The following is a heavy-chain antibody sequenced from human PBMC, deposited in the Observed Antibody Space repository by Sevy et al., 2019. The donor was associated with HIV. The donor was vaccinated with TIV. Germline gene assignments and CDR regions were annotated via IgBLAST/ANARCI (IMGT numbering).Heavy chain of an antibody. CDR2: INSDGRST. Sequence: GGSLRLSCAASEFTFSSYWMHWVRQAPGKGLVWVSRINSDGRSTTYADSVKGRFTISRDNAKNTLYLQMNSLRAEDPAVYYCAREVGFWSGYHMDYYYSMVVWGQGTTVTASS. D-gene: IGHD3-3*01. CDR1: EFTFSSYW. J-gene: IGHJ6*02. V-gene: IGHV3-74*03. CDR3: AREVGFWSGYHMDYYYSMVV.